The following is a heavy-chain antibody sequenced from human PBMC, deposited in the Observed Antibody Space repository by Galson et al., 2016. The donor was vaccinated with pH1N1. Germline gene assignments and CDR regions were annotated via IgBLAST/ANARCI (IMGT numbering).Heavy chain of an antibody. D-gene: IGHD6-19*01. CDR2: VSGDATRT. Sequence: SLRLSCAASGFIFSNYAISWVRQAPGKGLEWVSVVSGDATRTYYADSVKGRFTISRDNSKNTLYLQMNSLRVDDTAVYYCAKDGPPGSSGWSSYYFDSWSQGTLVTVSS. CDR1: GFIFSNYA. V-gene: IGHV3-23*01. J-gene: IGHJ4*02. CDR3: AKDGPPGSSGWSSYYFDS.